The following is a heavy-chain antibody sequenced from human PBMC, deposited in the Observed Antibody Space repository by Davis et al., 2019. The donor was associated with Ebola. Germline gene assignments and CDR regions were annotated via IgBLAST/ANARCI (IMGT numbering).Heavy chain of an antibody. V-gene: IGHV3-11*01. CDR3: TRNGQIGNFYYYFMEV. Sequence: PGGSLRLSCAASGFTFSDYYMSWVRQTPGRGLEWLAYIIGDGRTTHYSDSVKGRFTISRDSDRNSLYLQMNSLRGEDSGVYYCTRNGQIGNFYYYFMEVWGNGTTVIVSS. CDR2: IIGDGRTT. D-gene: IGHD1-1*01. CDR1: GFTFSDYY. J-gene: IGHJ6*03.